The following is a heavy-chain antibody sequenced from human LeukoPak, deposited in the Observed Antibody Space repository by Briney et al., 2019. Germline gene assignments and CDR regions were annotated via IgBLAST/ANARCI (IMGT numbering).Heavy chain of an antibody. CDR3: ARGDIVVVTAAHNYYYYMDV. D-gene: IGHD2-2*01. J-gene: IGHJ6*03. Sequence: SETLSLTCAVYAGSFSGYYWSWIRQPPGKGLEWIGEINHSGSTNYNPSPKSRVTISVDTSKKQFSLKLSSVSAADTAVYYCARGDIVVVTAAHNYYYYMDVWGKGTTVTVSS. CDR1: AGSFSGYY. V-gene: IGHV4-34*01. CDR2: INHSGST.